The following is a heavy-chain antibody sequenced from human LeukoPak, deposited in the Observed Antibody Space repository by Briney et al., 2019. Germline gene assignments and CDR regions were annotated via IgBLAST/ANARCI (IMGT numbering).Heavy chain of an antibody. Sequence: ASVKVSCKASGYTFTGYYMHWVRQAPGQGLEWMGWINPDSGGTNYAQKFQGRVTMTRDTSISTAYMELSRLRSDDTAVYYCARDIYGGYDAGGAFDIWGQGTMVTVSS. J-gene: IGHJ3*02. CDR1: GYTFTGYY. D-gene: IGHD5-12*01. V-gene: IGHV1-2*02. CDR3: ARDIYGGYDAGGAFDI. CDR2: INPDSGGT.